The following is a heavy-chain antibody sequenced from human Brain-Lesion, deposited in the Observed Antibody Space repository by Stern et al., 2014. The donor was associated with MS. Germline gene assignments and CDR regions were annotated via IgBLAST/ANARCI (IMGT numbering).Heavy chain of an antibody. CDR3: ARGAGVFDS. Sequence: QLQLQESGPGLVKPSETLSLTCTVSGGSIGRSSYYWGWIRQPPGKGLEWIGNIFYTGSTFYDPSPQSRVTISVDTSNKHFSHRLTSVPAADTAVYYCARGAGVFDSWGQGTLVTVSP. J-gene: IGHJ4*02. V-gene: IGHV4-39*02. CDR1: GGSIGRSSYY. D-gene: IGHD6-19*01. CDR2: IFYTGST.